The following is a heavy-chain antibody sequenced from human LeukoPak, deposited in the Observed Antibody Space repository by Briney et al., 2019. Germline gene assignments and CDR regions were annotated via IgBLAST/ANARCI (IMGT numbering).Heavy chain of an antibody. CDR1: GFTFSSYS. CDR2: ISSSSSYI. CDR3: ARAAGEMATIRY. V-gene: IGHV3-21*01. Sequence: GGSLRLSCAAYGFTFSSYSMNWVRQAPGKGLEWVSSISSSSSYIYYADSVKGRFTISRDNAKNSLYLQMNSLRAEDTAVYYCARAAGEMATIRYWGQGTLVTVSS. J-gene: IGHJ4*02. D-gene: IGHD5-24*01.